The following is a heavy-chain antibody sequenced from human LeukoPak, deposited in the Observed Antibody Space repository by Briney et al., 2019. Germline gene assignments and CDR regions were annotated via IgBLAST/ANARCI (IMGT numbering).Heavy chain of an antibody. D-gene: IGHD3-10*01. CDR1: GFNFSDYT. CDR2: ISPSSTYI. J-gene: IGHJ4*02. V-gene: IGHV3-21*01. Sequence: GAPRPSCAASGFNFSDYTMGWVRQAPGKGLGWVSSISPSSTYIYYADSLKGRITISRDNAKNSLYLQMNSLRAEDTAVYYCVRHRSASDYWGQGALVTVSS. CDR3: VRHRSASDY.